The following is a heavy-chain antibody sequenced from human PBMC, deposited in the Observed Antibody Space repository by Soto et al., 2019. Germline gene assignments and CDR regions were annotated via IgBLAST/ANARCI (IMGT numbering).Heavy chain of an antibody. J-gene: IGHJ3*02. CDR3: ARFPCGYSYWYAFDI. V-gene: IGHV3-7*03. Sequence: PGGSLRLSCAASGFTFSSYWMSWVRQAPGKGLEWVANIKQDGSEKYYVDSVKGRFTISRDNAKNSLYLQMNSLRAEDTAVYYCARFPCGYSYWYAFDIWGQGTMVTVSS. CDR1: GFTFSSYW. D-gene: IGHD5-18*01. CDR2: IKQDGSEK.